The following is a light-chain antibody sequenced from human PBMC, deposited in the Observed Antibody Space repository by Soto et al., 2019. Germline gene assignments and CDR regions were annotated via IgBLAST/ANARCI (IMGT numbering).Light chain of an antibody. V-gene: IGKV3D-20*02. J-gene: IGKJ2*01. CDR2: GAS. CDR1: QSVGGTF. CDR3: QHRSSWPRMYT. Sequence: EIVLTQSSGTLSLSPGEGATLSCRASQSVGGTFLAWYQQKGGQAPRLLIHGASNRATGIPDRFSGSGSGTDFTLTISRLEPEDFAVYYCQHRSSWPRMYTFGQGTKLEIK.